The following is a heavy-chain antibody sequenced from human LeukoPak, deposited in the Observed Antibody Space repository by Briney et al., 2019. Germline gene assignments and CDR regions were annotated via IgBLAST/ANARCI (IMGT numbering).Heavy chain of an antibody. V-gene: IGHV1-2*07. CDR3: ARDLGYCSGGSCRIFDY. Sequence: ASVKVSCKASGYTLTGYYLHWVRQAPGQGLEWMGWINPNSGATNYARKFQGRGTVTRDTSISAAYMELSSLRSDDTAVYYCARDLGYCSGGSCRIFDYWGQGTLVTVSS. D-gene: IGHD2-15*01. CDR1: GYTLTGYY. CDR2: INPNSGAT. J-gene: IGHJ4*02.